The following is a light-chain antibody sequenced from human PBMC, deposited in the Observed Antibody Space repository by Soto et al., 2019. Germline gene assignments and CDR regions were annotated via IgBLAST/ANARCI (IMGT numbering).Light chain of an antibody. CDR3: SSYTVSSNYG. CDR2: QVT. Sequence: QSALTQPASVSGSPGQSITISCTGTSSDLAIYNYVSWYQQQPGKAPKLMIYQVTNRPSGVSNRFSGSRSGNTASLTISGLQAEDEADYYCSSYTVSSNYGFGTGTKVTVL. CDR1: SSDLAIYNY. J-gene: IGLJ1*01. V-gene: IGLV2-14*01.